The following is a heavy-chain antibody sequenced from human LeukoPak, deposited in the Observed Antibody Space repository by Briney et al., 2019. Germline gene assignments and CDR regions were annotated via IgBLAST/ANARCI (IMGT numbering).Heavy chain of an antibody. D-gene: IGHD4-17*01. J-gene: IGHJ4*02. CDR3: ASPYPDYGDTRWRSYV. Sequence: SETLSLTCTVSGGSISSYYWSWIRQPPGKGLEWIGEINPGGSTNYNPSLKTRVTISVDTSKNQFSLKLSSVTAADTAVYFCASPYPDYGDTRWRSYVWGQGTLVTVSS. CDR2: INPGGST. CDR1: GGSISSYY. V-gene: IGHV4-34*01.